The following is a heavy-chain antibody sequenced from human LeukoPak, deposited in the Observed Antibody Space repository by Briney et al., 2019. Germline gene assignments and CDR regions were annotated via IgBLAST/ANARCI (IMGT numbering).Heavy chain of an antibody. V-gene: IGHV3-30*02. Sequence: GGSLRLSCAASGFTFSSYGMHWVRQAPGKGLGWVAFIRDDGSNKYYADSVKGRFTISRDNSKNTLYLQMNSLRAEDTAVYYCAKDPTGSYYDFWSGSGWGQGTLVTVSS. J-gene: IGHJ4*02. CDR3: AKDPTGSYYDFWSGSG. CDR1: GFTFSSYG. D-gene: IGHD3-3*01. CDR2: IRDDGSNK.